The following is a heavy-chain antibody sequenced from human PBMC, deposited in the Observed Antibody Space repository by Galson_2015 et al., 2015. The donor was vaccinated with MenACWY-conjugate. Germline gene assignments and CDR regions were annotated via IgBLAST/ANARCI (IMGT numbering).Heavy chain of an antibody. CDR2: INSDGSST. CDR3: VRVGEVGGTRTGFDY. Sequence: SLRLSCAASGFTFSSNWMHWVRQAPGKGLVWVSRINSDGSSTNYADSVKGRFTISRDNAKNTLYLQMNSLRAEDTAVYYCVRVGEVGGTRTGFDYWGQGTLVTVSS. V-gene: IGHV3-74*01. D-gene: IGHD1-26*01. J-gene: IGHJ4*02. CDR1: GFTFSSNW.